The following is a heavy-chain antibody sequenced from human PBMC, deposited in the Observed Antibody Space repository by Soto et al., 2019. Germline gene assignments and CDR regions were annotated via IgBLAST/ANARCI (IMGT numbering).Heavy chain of an antibody. D-gene: IGHD5-18*01. V-gene: IGHV3-74*01. CDR2: INSDGSST. Sequence: EVQLVESGGGLVQPGGSLRLSCAASGFTFSNYWMHWVRQAPGKGLVWVSRINSDGSSTSYADSVKGRFTISRDNDDNTLYLQMNSLRAEDTAVYYCARDWDTAVVYGGELSWYFDLWGRGTLVTVSS. CDR1: GFTFSNYW. J-gene: IGHJ2*01. CDR3: ARDWDTAVVYGGELSWYFDL.